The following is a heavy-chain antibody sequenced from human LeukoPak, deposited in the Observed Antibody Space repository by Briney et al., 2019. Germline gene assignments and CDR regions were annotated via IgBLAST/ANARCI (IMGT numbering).Heavy chain of an antibody. CDR3: ARDGGQRWRDIVVVPAAIDY. J-gene: IGHJ4*02. Sequence: ASVKVSCKASGYTFTSYYMHWVRQAPGQGLEWMGIINPSGGSTSYAQKFQGRVTMTRDMSTSTVYMELSSLRSEDTAVYYCARDGGQRWRDIVVVPAAIDYWGQGTLVTVSS. D-gene: IGHD2-2*01. V-gene: IGHV1-46*01. CDR1: GYTFTSYY. CDR2: INPSGGST.